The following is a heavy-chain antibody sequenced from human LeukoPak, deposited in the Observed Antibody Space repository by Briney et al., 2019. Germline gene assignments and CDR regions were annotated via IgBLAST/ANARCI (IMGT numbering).Heavy chain of an antibody. CDR2: ISAYNGNT. V-gene: IGHV1-18*01. Sequence: ASVKVSCKASGFTFTSYGISWVRQAPGQGLEWMGWISAYNGNTNYAQKLQGRVTVTTDTSTSTAYMELRSLRSDDTAVYYCAATPPGGITMVRGKGSDYWGQGTLVTVSS. CDR1: GFTFTSYG. D-gene: IGHD3-10*01. J-gene: IGHJ4*02. CDR3: AATPPGGITMVRGKGSDY.